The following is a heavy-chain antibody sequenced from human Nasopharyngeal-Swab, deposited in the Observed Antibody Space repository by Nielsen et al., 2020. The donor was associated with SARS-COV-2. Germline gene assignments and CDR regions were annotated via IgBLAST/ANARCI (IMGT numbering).Heavy chain of an antibody. J-gene: IGHJ5*02. CDR1: GYTFTSYA. CDR3: ARPARRGLNWFDP. D-gene: IGHD3-22*01. CDR2: ISYDGSSN. V-gene: IGHV3-30-3*01. Sequence: SCKASGYTFTSYAMHWVRQAPSKGLEWVALISYDGSSNYYAHSVKGRFTISRDNSKNTLYLQMNSLRGEDTAVYYCARPARRGLNWFDPWGQGTLVTVSS.